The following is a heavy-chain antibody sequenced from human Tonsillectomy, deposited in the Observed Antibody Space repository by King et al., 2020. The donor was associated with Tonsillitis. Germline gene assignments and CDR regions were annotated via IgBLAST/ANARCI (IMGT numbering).Heavy chain of an antibody. D-gene: IGHD3-10*01. CDR3: ARGVRVRGVNYYGMDV. J-gene: IGHJ6*02. V-gene: IGHV3-53*01. CDR1: GFTVSSNY. CDR2: IYSGDST. Sequence: VQLVESGGGLIQPGGSLRLSCAASGFTVSSNYMSWVRQAPGKGLEWVSVIYSGDSTYYADSVKGRFTISRDNSKNTLYLQMNSLRAEDTAVYYCARGVRVRGVNYYGMDVWGQGTTVIVSS.